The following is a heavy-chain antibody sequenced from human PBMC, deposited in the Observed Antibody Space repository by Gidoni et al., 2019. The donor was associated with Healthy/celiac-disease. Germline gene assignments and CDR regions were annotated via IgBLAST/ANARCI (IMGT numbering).Heavy chain of an antibody. D-gene: IGHD1-20*01. J-gene: IGHJ4*02. CDR2: ISYDGSNK. CDR3: ARDREGITGTTFDY. Sequence: QVQLVESGGGVVQPGGSLRLSCAASGFTFRSYAMHWVRQAPGKGLEWVAVISYDGSNKYYADSVKGRFTISRDNSKNTLYLQMNSLRAEDTAVYYCARDREGITGTTFDYWGQGTLVTVSS. CDR1: GFTFRSYA. V-gene: IGHV3-30-3*01.